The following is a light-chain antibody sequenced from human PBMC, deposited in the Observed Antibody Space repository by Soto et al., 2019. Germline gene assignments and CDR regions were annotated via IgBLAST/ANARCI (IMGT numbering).Light chain of an antibody. Sequence: EIVLTQSPATLSVSPGERATLSCRASQSVSSNLAWYQQKPGQAPRLLIYGASTRATGIPARFSGSGSGTDFTLTISSLEPEDFAVYYCQQRSNQITFGQGTRLEIK. CDR2: GAS. J-gene: IGKJ5*01. V-gene: IGKV3-11*01. CDR1: QSVSSN. CDR3: QQRSNQIT.